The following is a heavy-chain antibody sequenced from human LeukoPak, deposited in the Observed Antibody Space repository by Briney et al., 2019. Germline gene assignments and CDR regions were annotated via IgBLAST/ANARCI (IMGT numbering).Heavy chain of an antibody. V-gene: IGHV1-69*01. Sequence: GASVKVSCKASGDTFGNYDFAWVRLAPGQGLEWMGGILPVLGRPDYAQRFQGRITITADESTSTVYLQLSSLRSDDTAVYYCARGGWQTTGWCADHWGQGTLVTVAS. CDR1: GDTFGNYD. CDR3: ARGGWQTTGWCADH. J-gene: IGHJ5*02. CDR2: ILPVLGRP. D-gene: IGHD6-19*01.